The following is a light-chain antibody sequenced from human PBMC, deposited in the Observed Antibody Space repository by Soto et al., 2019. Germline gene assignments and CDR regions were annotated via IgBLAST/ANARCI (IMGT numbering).Light chain of an antibody. CDR3: KSYAGSNTYV. J-gene: IGLJ1*01. V-gene: IGLV2-8*01. CDR1: KNDIGVYDF. CDR2: EVV. Sequence: VLPQPPSASGSPGQSVTISCTGTKNDIGVYDFVSWYQHHPGKAPRLIIYEVVQRPSGVPDRFSGSKSGNTASLTVSGLQAADEADYFCKSYAGSNTYVFGSGTKVTVL.